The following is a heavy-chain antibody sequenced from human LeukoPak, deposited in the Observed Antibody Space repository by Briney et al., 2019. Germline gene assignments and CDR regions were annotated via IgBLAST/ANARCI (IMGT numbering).Heavy chain of an antibody. CDR2: INTDGTVT. J-gene: IGHJ4*02. CDR3: ARDGGAVAVTLIDY. V-gene: IGHV3-74*01. CDR1: GFTFSKYW. Sequence: PGGSLRLSCAASGFTFSKYWMLWVRQAPGKGLESVSRINTDGTVTTYADSVKGRFTVSRDNADNTMFLQMNSVRDEDTAVYYCARDGGAVAVTLIDYWGQGTLVTVSS. D-gene: IGHD6-19*01.